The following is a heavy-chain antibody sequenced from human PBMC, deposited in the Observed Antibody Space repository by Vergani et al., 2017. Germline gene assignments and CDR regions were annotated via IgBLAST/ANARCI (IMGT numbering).Heavy chain of an antibody. J-gene: IGHJ6*02. CDR3: AKGSSSGKYYYGMDV. D-gene: IGHD6-13*01. CDR2: IYYSGST. Sequence: QVQLQQWGAGLLKPSETLSLTCAVYGGSFSSYYWSWIRQPPGKGLEWIGYIYYSGSTNYNPSLKSRVTISVDTSKNQFSLKLSSVTAADTAVYYCAKGSSSGKYYYGMDVWGQGTTVTVSS. CDR1: GGSFSSYY. V-gene: IGHV4-34*11.